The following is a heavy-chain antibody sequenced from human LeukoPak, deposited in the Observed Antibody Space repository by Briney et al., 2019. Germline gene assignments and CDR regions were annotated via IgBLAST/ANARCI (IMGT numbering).Heavy chain of an antibody. J-gene: IGHJ4*02. Sequence: QPGGSLRLSCGASGFTFSSYGMSWVRQAPGKGLEWVSTISGSGSSTYYADSVKGRFTISRDNSKNTLYLQMNSLRAEDTAVYYCAKGVNDYSGNRLDYWGQGTLVTVSS. CDR1: GFTFSSYG. D-gene: IGHD4-23*01. V-gene: IGHV3-23*01. CDR2: ISGSGSST. CDR3: AKGVNDYSGNRLDY.